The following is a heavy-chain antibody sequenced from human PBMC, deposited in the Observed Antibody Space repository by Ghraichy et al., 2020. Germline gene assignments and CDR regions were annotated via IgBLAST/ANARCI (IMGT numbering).Heavy chain of an antibody. J-gene: IGHJ4*02. Sequence: SETLSLTCTVSGGSISSSSYYWGWIRQPPGKGLEWIGSIYYSGSTYYNPSLKSRVTISVDTSKNQFSLKLSSVTAADTAVHYCAPLARGWHYYGSGSYPDYWGQGTLVTVSS. CDR1: GGSISSSSYY. CDR3: APLARGWHYYGSGSYPDY. V-gene: IGHV4-39*01. CDR2: IYYSGST. D-gene: IGHD3-10*01.